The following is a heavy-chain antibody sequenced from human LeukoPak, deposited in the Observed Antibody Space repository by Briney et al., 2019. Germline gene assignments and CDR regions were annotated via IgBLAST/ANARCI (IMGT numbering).Heavy chain of an antibody. CDR2: INAGNGNT. CDR1: GYTFTSYA. CDR3: AREWGHDTSGYFFGY. J-gene: IGHJ4*02. V-gene: IGHV1-3*01. Sequence: GASVKVSCKASGYTFTSYAMHWVRQAPGQRLEWMGWINAGNGNTKYSQKFQGRVTITRDTSASTAYMELSSLRSEDTAVYYCAREWGHDTSGYFFGYWGQGTLVTVSS. D-gene: IGHD3-22*01.